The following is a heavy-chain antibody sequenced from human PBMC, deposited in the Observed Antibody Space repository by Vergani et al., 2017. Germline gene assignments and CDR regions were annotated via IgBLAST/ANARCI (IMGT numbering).Heavy chain of an antibody. CDR2: LYASGST. CDR1: DFISNGHY. J-gene: IGHJ4*02. V-gene: IGHV4-38-2*01. Sequence: QVQLQESGPGLVKSSETLSLICDVFDFISNGHYWGWIRQSPEKGLEWIGSLYASGSTYYSPSLKSRVAMSIDTSKNHFSQGLSSVTAEDTAVHYCARHLRGYSYGVFDYWGQGREVTVSS. CDR3: ARHLRGYSYGVFDY. D-gene: IGHD5-18*01.